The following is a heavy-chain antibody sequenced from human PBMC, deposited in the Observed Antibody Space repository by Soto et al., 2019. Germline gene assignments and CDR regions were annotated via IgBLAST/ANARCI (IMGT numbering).Heavy chain of an antibody. D-gene: IGHD6-13*01. V-gene: IGHV1-69*13. CDR1: GGTFSSYA. J-gene: IGHJ4*02. Sequence: GASVKVSCKASGGTFSSYAISWVRQAPGQGLEWMGGIIPIFGTANYAQKFQGRVTITADESTSTAYMELSSLRSEDTAVYYCARVLRAAAGPYYFDYWGQGTLVTVSS. CDR3: ARVLRAAAGPYYFDY. CDR2: IIPIFGTA.